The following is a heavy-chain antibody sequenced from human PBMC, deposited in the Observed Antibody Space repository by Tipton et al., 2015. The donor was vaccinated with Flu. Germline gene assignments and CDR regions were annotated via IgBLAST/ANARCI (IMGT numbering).Heavy chain of an antibody. CDR2: IYYSGST. Sequence: TLSLTCTVSGGSISSYYWSWIRQPPGKGLEWIGSIYYSGSTYYNPSLKSRVTISVDTSKNQFSLKLSSVTAADTAVYYCARRRILTYYDFWSGYPDAFDIWGQGTMVTVSS. D-gene: IGHD3-3*01. J-gene: IGHJ3*02. CDR1: GGSISSYY. CDR3: ARRRILTYYDFWSGYPDAFDI. V-gene: IGHV4-59*05.